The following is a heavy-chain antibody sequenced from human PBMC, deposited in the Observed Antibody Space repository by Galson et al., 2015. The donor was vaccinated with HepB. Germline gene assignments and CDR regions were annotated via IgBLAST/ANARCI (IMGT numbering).Heavy chain of an antibody. CDR3: GRDREGLGGSIDY. D-gene: IGHD3-16*01. J-gene: IGHJ4*02. Sequence: SLRLSCAASGFSFSTYAVHWVRQAPGKGLEWVAVITYDGITKYYAASVKGRFTISRDNSKSTVYLQMSGLRVEDTALYYCGRDREGLGGSIDYWGQGTLVTVSS. V-gene: IGHV3-30-3*01. CDR1: GFSFSTYA. CDR2: ITYDGITK.